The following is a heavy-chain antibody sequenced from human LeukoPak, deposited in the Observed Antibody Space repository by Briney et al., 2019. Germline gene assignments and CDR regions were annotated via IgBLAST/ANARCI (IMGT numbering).Heavy chain of an antibody. D-gene: IGHD6-13*01. CDR1: GGSFSGYY. J-gene: IGHJ4*02. V-gene: IGHV4-59*01. Sequence: SETLSLTCAVYGGSFSGYYWSWIRQPPGKGLEWIGFMHHSGSTSHHPSLQNRVTMSVDTSKNQLSLKLTSATAADTAMCFCAGVRTAGTGPDCWGQGTLVTVSS. CDR3: AGVRTAGTGPDC. CDR2: MHHSGST.